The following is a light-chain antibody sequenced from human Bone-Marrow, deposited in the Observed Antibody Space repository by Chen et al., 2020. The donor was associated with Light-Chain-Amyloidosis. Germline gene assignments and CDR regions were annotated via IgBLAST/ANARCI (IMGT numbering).Light chain of an antibody. Sequence: EILLTQSPGTLSLSPGEGANLSCRASQTISSNYLTWYQQKFGQAPRLLIYGSSSRATGIPDRFTSSGSGTDFTLTINRLEPEDFAMYYCQQYGTSPLTFGGGTKVEIK. CDR3: QQYGTSPLT. CDR1: QTISSNY. CDR2: GSS. J-gene: IGKJ4*01. V-gene: IGKV3-20*01.